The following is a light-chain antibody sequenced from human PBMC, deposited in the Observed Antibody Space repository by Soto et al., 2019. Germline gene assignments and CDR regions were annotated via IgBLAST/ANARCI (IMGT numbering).Light chain of an antibody. CDR2: AAS. V-gene: IGKV1-39*01. CDR3: QQRYSTPFT. J-gene: IGKJ4*01. CDR1: QSISSY. Sequence: DIQMTQSPSSLSASVGDRVTITCRASQSISSYLNWYQQKPGKAPKLLIYAASSLQSGVPSRFSGSGSGTDFTLTISSLRPEDFATYYCQQRYSTPFTFGGGTKVEIK.